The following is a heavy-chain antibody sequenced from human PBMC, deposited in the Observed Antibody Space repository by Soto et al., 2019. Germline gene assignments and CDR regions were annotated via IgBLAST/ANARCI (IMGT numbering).Heavy chain of an antibody. Sequence: QVQLVESGGGVVQPGRSLRLSCAASGFTFSSYAMHWVRQAPGKGLEWVAVISYDGSNKYYADSVKGRFTISRDNSKNTLYLQMNSLRAEDTAVYYCARTYCSGGSCYSSHHYYYGMDVWGQGTTVTGAS. CDR3: ARTYCSGGSCYSSHHYYYGMDV. CDR1: GFTFSSYA. J-gene: IGHJ6*02. D-gene: IGHD2-15*01. CDR2: ISYDGSNK. V-gene: IGHV3-30-3*01.